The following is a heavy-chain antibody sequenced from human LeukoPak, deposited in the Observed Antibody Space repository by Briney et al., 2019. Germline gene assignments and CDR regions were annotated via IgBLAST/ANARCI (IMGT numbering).Heavy chain of an antibody. D-gene: IGHD6-19*01. Sequence: PSETLSLTCAVYGGTFSGYYWSWIRQPPGKRLEWVGESNDSGGTNYNPSLKSRVTISADKSKNQVSLKLTSVTAADTATYYCARETSLAGFASGLGFNYWGQGILVTVSS. V-gene: IGHV4-34*01. CDR1: GGTFSGYY. CDR3: ARETSLAGFASGLGFNY. CDR2: SNDSGGT. J-gene: IGHJ4*02.